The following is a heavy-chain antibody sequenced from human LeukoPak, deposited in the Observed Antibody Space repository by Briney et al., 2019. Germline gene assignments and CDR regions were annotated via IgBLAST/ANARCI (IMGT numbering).Heavy chain of an antibody. CDR2: IYTSGST. Sequence: SETLSLTCTVSGGPISSYYWSWIRQPAGKGLEWIGRIYTSGSTNYNPSLKSRVTMSVDTSKNQFSLKLSSVTAADTAVYYCARGALDYDFWSGYSYYFDYWGQGTLVTVSS. V-gene: IGHV4-4*07. J-gene: IGHJ4*02. D-gene: IGHD3-3*01. CDR1: GGPISSYY. CDR3: ARGALDYDFWSGYSYYFDY.